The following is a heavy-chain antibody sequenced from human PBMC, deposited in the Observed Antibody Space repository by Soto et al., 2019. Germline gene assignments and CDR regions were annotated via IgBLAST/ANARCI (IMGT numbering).Heavy chain of an antibody. V-gene: IGHV3-30*03. J-gene: IGHJ1*01. CDR2: ISYDGSNK. Sequence: QVQLVESGGGVVQPGRSLRLSCAASGFTFSSYGMHWVRQAPGKGLEWVAVISYDGSNKYYADSVKGRFTISRDNSKNTLYLQMNSLRAEETAVYYCAYCSGGSCYYFQHWGQGTLVTVSS. CDR3: AYCSGGSCYYFQH. D-gene: IGHD2-15*01. CDR1: GFTFSSYG.